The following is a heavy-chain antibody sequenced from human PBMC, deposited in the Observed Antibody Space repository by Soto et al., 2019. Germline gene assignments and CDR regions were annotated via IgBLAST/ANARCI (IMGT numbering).Heavy chain of an antibody. CDR3: ARSLGYCSGGSCYSDPNRGMDV. J-gene: IGHJ6*02. V-gene: IGHV5-51*01. Sequence: GESLKISCNGSGYSFTSYWIGWVRQMPGKGLEWMGIIYPGDSDTRYSPSFQGQVTISADKSISTAYLQWSSLKASDTAMYYCARSLGYCSGGSCYSDPNRGMDVWGQGTTVTVSS. CDR1: GYSFTSYW. CDR2: IYPGDSDT. D-gene: IGHD2-15*01.